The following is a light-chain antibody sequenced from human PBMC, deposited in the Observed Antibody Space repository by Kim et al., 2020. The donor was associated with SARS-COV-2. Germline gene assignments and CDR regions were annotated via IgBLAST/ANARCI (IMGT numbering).Light chain of an antibody. CDR3: CSYAGSYTFYV. Sequence: SVTISCTGTSSDVGGYNYVSWYQQHPGKAPKLMICDVSKRPSGVPDRFSGSKSGNTASLTISGLQAEDEADYYCCSYAGSYTFYVFGTGTKVTVL. V-gene: IGLV2-11*01. CDR2: DVS. J-gene: IGLJ1*01. CDR1: SSDVGGYNY.